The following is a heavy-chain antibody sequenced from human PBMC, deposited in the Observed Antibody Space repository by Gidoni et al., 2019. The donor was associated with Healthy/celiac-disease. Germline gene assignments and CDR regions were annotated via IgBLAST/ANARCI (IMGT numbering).Heavy chain of an antibody. Sequence: QVQLQESGPGLVKPSQTLSLTCTVSGGSISSGGYSWSWIRQHPGKGLEWIGYIYYSGSTYYNPSLKSRVTISVDTSKNQFSLKLSSVTAADTAVYYCARDGWGGSGVNYYYYGMDVWGQGTTVTVSS. CDR1: GGSISSGGYS. V-gene: IGHV4-31*03. CDR2: IYYSGST. D-gene: IGHD3-10*01. J-gene: IGHJ6*02. CDR3: ARDGWGGSGVNYYYYGMDV.